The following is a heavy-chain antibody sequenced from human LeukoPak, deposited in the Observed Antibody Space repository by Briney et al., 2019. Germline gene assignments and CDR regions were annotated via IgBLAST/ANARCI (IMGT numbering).Heavy chain of an antibody. D-gene: IGHD6-6*01. Sequence: ASVKVSCKASGYTFTSYYMHWVRQAPGQGLEWMGWINPNSGGTNYAQKFQGRVTMTRDTSISTAYMELSRLRSDDTAVYYCARDKWGGVPSSSSDYWGQGTLVTVSS. CDR3: ARDKWGGVPSSSSDY. J-gene: IGHJ4*02. CDR1: GYTFTSYY. CDR2: INPNSGGT. V-gene: IGHV1-2*02.